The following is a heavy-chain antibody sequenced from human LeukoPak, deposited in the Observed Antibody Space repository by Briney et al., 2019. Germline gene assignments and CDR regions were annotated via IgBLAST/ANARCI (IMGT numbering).Heavy chain of an antibody. CDR1: GDSVSSNSVT. J-gene: IGHJ5*02. Sequence: SQTLSLTCAISGDSVSSNSVTWNWIRQSPARGLEWLGRTYYRSTWYNDYAVSVRGRITVNPDTSKNQFSLHLNSVTPEDTAVYYCARRLTQYDCFDPWGQGILVTVSS. CDR2: TYYRSTWYN. CDR3: ARRLTQYDCFDP. V-gene: IGHV6-1*01. D-gene: IGHD2-2*01.